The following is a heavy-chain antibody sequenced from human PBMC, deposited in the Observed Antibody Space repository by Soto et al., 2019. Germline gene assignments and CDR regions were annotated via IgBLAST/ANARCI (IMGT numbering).Heavy chain of an antibody. J-gene: IGHJ5*02. CDR2: ISGSGGST. CDR1: GFTFSSYA. D-gene: IGHD2-2*02. Sequence: EVQLVESGGGLIQPGGSLRLSCAASGFTFSSYAMSWVRQAPGKGLEWVSAISGSGGSTYYADSVKGRFTISRDNSKNTLYLQMNSLRAEDTAVYYCAKFSEIVVVPAAIPGDWFDPWGQGTLVTVSS. CDR3: AKFSEIVVVPAAIPGDWFDP. V-gene: IGHV3-23*04.